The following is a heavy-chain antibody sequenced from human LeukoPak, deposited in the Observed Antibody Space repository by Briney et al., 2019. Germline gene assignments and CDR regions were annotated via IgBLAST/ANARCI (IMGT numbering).Heavy chain of an antibody. V-gene: IGHV4-4*07. CDR3: AREGRSSSSGY. CDR2: ISSSGCT. CDR1: GGSISSYY. J-gene: IGHJ4*02. D-gene: IGHD6-6*01. Sequence: SETLSLTCTVSGGSISSYYWSWIRQPAGKGLEWIGRISSSGCTNYNPSLKTRVTMSEDTSKNQFSLKLSSATAADTAVYYCAREGRSSSSGYWGQGTLVTVSS.